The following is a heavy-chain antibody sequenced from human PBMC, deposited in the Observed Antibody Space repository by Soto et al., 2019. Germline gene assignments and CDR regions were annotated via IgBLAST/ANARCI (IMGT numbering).Heavy chain of an antibody. CDR3: ARGLSTSYGGRYYYYGRDV. V-gene: IGHV1-8*01. CDR1: GYTFTSYD. J-gene: IGHJ6*02. Sequence: QVQLVQSGAEVKKPGASVKVSCKASGYTFTSYDINWVRQATGQGLEWMGWMNPNSGNTGYAQKFQGRVTMTRNTSISTAYMELSSLRSEDTAVYYCARGLSTSYGGRYYYYGRDVWGQGTTVTVSS. D-gene: IGHD2-15*01. CDR2: MNPNSGNT.